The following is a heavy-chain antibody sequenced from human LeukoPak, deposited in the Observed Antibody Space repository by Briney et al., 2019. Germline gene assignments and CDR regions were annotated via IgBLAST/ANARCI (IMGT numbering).Heavy chain of an antibody. V-gene: IGHV3-30-3*01. Sequence: GGSLRLSCAASGFTFSSYAMHWVRQAPGKGLEWVAVISYDGSNKYYADSVKGRFTISRDNSKNTLYLQMNSLRAEDTAVYYCARGRIAVALKGPLDYWGQGTLVTVSS. J-gene: IGHJ4*02. CDR3: ARGRIAVALKGPLDY. D-gene: IGHD6-19*01. CDR2: ISYDGSNK. CDR1: GFTFSSYA.